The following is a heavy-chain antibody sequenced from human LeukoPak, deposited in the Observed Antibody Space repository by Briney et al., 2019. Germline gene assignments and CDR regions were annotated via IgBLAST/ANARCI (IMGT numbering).Heavy chain of an antibody. Sequence: PSETLSLTCAVCGGSFSGYYWSWIRQPPGKGLEWIGEINHSGSTNYNPSLKSRVTISVDTSKNQFSLKLSSVTAADTAVYYCARGRYSYGIWGQGTLVTVSS. D-gene: IGHD5-18*01. CDR2: INHSGST. CDR1: GGSFSGYY. J-gene: IGHJ4*02. V-gene: IGHV4-34*01. CDR3: ARGRYSYGI.